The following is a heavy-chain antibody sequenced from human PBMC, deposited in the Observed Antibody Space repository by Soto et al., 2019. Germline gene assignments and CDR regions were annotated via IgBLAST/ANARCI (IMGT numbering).Heavy chain of an antibody. CDR2: ISWNSGSI. CDR1: GFTFSNYA. V-gene: IGHV3-9*01. Sequence: SLRLSCAASGFTFSNYAMSWVRQAPGKGLEWVSGISWNSGSIGYADSVKGRFTISRDNAKNSLYLQMNSLRAEDTALYYCAKDKEPAVAGTENYFDYWGQGTLVTVSS. D-gene: IGHD6-19*01. J-gene: IGHJ4*02. CDR3: AKDKEPAVAGTENYFDY.